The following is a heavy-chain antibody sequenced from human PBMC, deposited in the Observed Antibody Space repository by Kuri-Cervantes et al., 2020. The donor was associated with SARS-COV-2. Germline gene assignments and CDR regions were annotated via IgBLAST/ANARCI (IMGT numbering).Heavy chain of an antibody. CDR1: GGSISSGDYY. V-gene: IGHV4-39*07. CDR3: ARNGEIISSSSYFDY. Sequence: SETLSLTCTVSGGSISSGDYYWSWIRQPPGKGLEWIGTIYYSGTTYYKPSLKSRVTISVDTSKNQFSLKLYSVTAADTAIYYCARNGEIISSSSYFDYWGRGTLVTVSS. J-gene: IGHJ4*02. CDR2: IYYSGTT. D-gene: IGHD6-6*01.